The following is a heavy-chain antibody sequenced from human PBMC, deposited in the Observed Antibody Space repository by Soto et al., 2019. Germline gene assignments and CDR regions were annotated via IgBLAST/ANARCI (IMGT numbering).Heavy chain of an antibody. CDR1: GFSFSTYG. J-gene: IGHJ5*02. D-gene: IGHD2-8*01. CDR3: AKDGGKVSTPFAP. CDR2: ISNEGRST. Sequence: QIQLVESGGGVAQPGISLRLSCAASGFSFSTYGMHWVRQTPGKGLEWVALISNEGRSTYYADSVKGRFTISRDNSRNKLYRQMNSLRTEDPARYYCAKDGGKVSTPFAPWGQGTLVTVSS. V-gene: IGHV3-30*18.